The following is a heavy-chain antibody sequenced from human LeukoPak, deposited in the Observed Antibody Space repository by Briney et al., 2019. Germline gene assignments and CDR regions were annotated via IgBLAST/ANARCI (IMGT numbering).Heavy chain of an antibody. D-gene: IGHD3-22*01. Sequence: LSLTCTVSGGSISSYYWSWIRQPPGKGLEWVSFISGSSSIIHYADSVKGRFTISRDNAKNSLYLQMNSLRAEDTAVYYCARSGTTYYYDSGTRIWGQGTMVTVSS. V-gene: IGHV3-11*04. CDR2: ISGSSSII. J-gene: IGHJ3*02. CDR3: ARSGTTYYYDSGTRI. CDR1: GGSISSYY.